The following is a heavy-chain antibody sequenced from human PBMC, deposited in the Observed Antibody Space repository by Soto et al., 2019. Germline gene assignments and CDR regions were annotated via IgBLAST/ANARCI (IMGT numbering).Heavy chain of an antibody. CDR2: IKSKTDGGTT. Sequence: GGSLRLSCAASGFTFSNAWMSWVRQAPGKGLEWVGRIKSKTDGGTTDYAAPVKGRFTISRDDSKNTLYLQMNSLKTEDTAVYYCTTDLDVIVVVPAANFDYWGQGTLVTVSS. CDR1: GFTFSNAW. D-gene: IGHD2-2*01. V-gene: IGHV3-15*01. J-gene: IGHJ4*02. CDR3: TTDLDVIVVVPAANFDY.